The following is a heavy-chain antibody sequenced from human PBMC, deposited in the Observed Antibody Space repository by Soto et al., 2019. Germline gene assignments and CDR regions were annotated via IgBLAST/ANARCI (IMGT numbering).Heavy chain of an antibody. J-gene: IGHJ6*02. V-gene: IGHV1-69*01. D-gene: IGHD3-10*01. CDR2: IIPIFGTA. CDR1: GGTFSSYA. CDR3: ARDLRVPPSYGMDV. Sequence: QVQLVQSGAEVKKPGSSVEVSCKASGGTFSSYAISWVRQAPGQGLEWMGGIIPIFGTANYAQKFQGRVTITADESTSTAYMELSSLRSEDTAVYYCARDLRVPPSYGMDVWGQGTTVTVSS.